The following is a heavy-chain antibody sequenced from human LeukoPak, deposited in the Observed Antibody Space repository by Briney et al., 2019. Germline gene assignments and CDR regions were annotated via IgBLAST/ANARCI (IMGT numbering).Heavy chain of an antibody. CDR3: ARHYISGYFFDY. J-gene: IGHJ4*02. CDR1: GGSTSSYY. V-gene: IGHV4-59*08. CDR2: VYYSGST. D-gene: IGHD1-14*01. Sequence: PSETLSLTCSVSGGSTSSYYWSFIRQPPGKGLEWIGYVYYSGSTNYNPSLKSRVTISVDTSKNQFSLKLSSVTAADTAVYYCARHYISGYFFDYWGQGTLVTVSS.